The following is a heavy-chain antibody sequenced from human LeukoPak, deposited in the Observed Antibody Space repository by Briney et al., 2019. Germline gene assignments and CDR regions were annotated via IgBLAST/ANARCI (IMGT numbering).Heavy chain of an antibody. D-gene: IGHD3-22*01. Sequence: GGSLRLSCAASGFTFSSYSMNWVRQAPGKGLEWVSYISSTSSAIYYADSVKGRFTISRDNAKNSLYLQMNSLRAEDTAVYYCARGQLYYDSSGFDYWGQGTLVTVSS. CDR2: ISSTSSAI. J-gene: IGHJ4*02. V-gene: IGHV3-48*01. CDR3: ARGQLYYDSSGFDY. CDR1: GFTFSSYS.